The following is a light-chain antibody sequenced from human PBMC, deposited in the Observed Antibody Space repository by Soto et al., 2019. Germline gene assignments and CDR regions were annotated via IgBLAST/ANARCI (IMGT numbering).Light chain of an antibody. CDR2: EVI. CDR3: NSYTTSNTFV. CDR1: SSDIGAHNF. Sequence: QSALTQPASVSGSPGQAITVSCSGTSSDIGAHNFVSWYQQLPGKAPKLIIYEVINRPSGVSDRFSGSKSGNTASLTISGLQSEDEADYYCNSYTTSNTFVFGSGTKVTVL. J-gene: IGLJ1*01. V-gene: IGLV2-14*03.